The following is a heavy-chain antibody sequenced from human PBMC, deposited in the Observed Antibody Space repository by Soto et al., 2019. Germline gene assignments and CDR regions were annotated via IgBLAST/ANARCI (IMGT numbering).Heavy chain of an antibody. CDR1: GFSFSAHY. D-gene: IGHD6-13*01. CDR3: VRVSADGSYYFDY. CDR2: TRKKSDGYTT. J-gene: IGHJ4*02. V-gene: IGHV3-72*01. Sequence: PGGSLRLSCAASGFSFSAHYMDWVRQAPGKGLEWVGRTRKKSDGYTTEYAASVKGRFTISRDDSRNSLYLQMSSLKTEDTAVYYCVRVSADGSYYFDYWGQGALVTVSS.